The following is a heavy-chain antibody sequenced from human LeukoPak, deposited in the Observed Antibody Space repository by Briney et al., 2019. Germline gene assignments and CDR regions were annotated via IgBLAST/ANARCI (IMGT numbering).Heavy chain of an antibody. CDR3: AREGSVAARIFDY. CDR1: GYTFTGYY. J-gene: IGHJ4*02. V-gene: IGHV1-2*02. D-gene: IGHD6-6*01. CDR2: INPNSGGT. Sequence: ASVTVSCKASGYTFTGYYIHWVRQAPGQGLEWMGWINPNSGGTNYAQEFQGRVTMTRDTSISTAYMEVSRLRYDDTAVYYCAREGSVAARIFDYWGQGTLVTVSS.